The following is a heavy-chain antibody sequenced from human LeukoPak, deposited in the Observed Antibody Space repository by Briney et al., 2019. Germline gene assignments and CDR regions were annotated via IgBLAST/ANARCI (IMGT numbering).Heavy chain of an antibody. CDR2: INQGGGAK. V-gene: IGHV3-7*02. CDR1: GFSFRDFW. Sequence: PGGSLRLSCAASGFSFRDFWMTWVRQAPGKGLEWVANINQGGGAKYYVDSVKGRFTISRDDTESSLYVQMNSLRDEDTAVYYCARFGYSGWNLENWGQGTLVTVSS. D-gene: IGHD5-12*01. CDR3: ARFGYSGWNLEN. J-gene: IGHJ4*02.